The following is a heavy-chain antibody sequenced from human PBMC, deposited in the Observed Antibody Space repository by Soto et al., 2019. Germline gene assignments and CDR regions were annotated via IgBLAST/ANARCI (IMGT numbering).Heavy chain of an antibody. J-gene: IGHJ6*03. Sequence: AASVKASCKASGGPFVNYAISWVRQAPGQGLEWMGGIIPIFGTANYAQKFQGRVTITAVESTSSAYMELSSLRSEDTAMYYCARGFRVAPGINSCHSVMACWGKGTKGT. CDR1: GGPFVNYA. CDR3: ARGFRVAPGINSCHSVMAC. V-gene: IGHV1-69*13. D-gene: IGHD6-13*01. CDR2: IIPIFGTA.